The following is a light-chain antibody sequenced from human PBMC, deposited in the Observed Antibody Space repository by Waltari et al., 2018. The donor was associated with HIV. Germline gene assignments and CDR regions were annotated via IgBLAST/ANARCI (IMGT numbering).Light chain of an antibody. J-gene: IGKJ5*01. V-gene: IGKV3-11*01. Sequence: EIVLTQSPDTLSLSPGDTATLYCRANERIGSYIAWYRQKPGQVPRVLMFATSRRATDIPERFSVSRSDTDFTLTISSLEPEDFAMYYCQQSARWPVTFGQGTRVDI. CDR2: ATS. CDR1: ERIGSY. CDR3: QQSARWPVT.